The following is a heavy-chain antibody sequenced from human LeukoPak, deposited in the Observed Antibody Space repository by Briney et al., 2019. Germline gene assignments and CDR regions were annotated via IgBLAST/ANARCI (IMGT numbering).Heavy chain of an antibody. J-gene: IGHJ4*02. CDR2: IFYSGNT. CDR1: GGSISSTDYY. Sequence: KSSETLSLTCTVSGGSISSTDYYWGWIRQPPGRGLEWIGSIFYSGNTYYNPSLKSRVTISVDTSKNQFSLKLSSVTAADTAVYYCARHARRWLQLGRPGYFDYWGQGTLVTVSS. CDR3: ARHARRWLQLGRPGYFDY. D-gene: IGHD5-24*01. V-gene: IGHV4-39*01.